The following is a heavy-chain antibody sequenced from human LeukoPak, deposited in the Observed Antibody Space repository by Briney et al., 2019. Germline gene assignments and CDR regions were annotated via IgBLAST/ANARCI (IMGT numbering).Heavy chain of an antibody. CDR2: MNPNSGNT. J-gene: IGHJ4*02. CDR3: ARVWSYWLYYFDY. D-gene: IGHD1-26*01. Sequence: GASVKVSCKASGYTFTSYDINWVRQATERGLEWMGWMNPNSGNTGYAQKFQGRVTMTRNTSISTAYMELSSLRSEDTAVYYCARVWSYWLYYFDYWGQGTLVTVSS. CDR1: GYTFTSYD. V-gene: IGHV1-8*01.